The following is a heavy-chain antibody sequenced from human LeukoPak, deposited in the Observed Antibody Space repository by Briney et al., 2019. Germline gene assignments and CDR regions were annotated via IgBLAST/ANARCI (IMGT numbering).Heavy chain of an antibody. J-gene: IGHJ3*02. D-gene: IGHD3-10*01. Sequence: PGGSLRLSCAASGFTFDDYGMSWVRQAPGKGLEWVSGINWNGGSTGYADSVKGRFTISRDNAKNSLYLQMNSLRAEDTALYYCARKGKYYGSGDDDFDIWGQGTMVTVSS. CDR1: GFTFDDYG. CDR3: ARKGKYYGSGDDDFDI. CDR2: INWNGGST. V-gene: IGHV3-20*04.